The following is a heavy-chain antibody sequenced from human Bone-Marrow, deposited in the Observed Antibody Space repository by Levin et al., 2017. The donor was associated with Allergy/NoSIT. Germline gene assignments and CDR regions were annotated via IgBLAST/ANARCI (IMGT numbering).Heavy chain of an antibody. CDR2: ISWNSGSI. D-gene: IGHD3-10*01. Sequence: SLKISCAASGFTFEDYAMHWVRQAPGKGLEWVSGISWNSGSIAYADSVKGRFTISRDNAENSLHLQMNSLRAEDTALYYCAKEHGSGSDYNFDYMDVWGQGTTVTVSS. V-gene: IGHV3-9*01. J-gene: IGHJ6*03. CDR1: GFTFEDYA. CDR3: AKEHGSGSDYNFDYMDV.